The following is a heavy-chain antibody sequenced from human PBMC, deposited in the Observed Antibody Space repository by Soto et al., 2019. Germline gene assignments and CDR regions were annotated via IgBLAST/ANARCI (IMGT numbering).Heavy chain of an antibody. D-gene: IGHD3-10*01. CDR3: ASTISMVRGHGMDV. CDR1: GFTFSSYW. Sequence: EVQLVESGGGVVQPGGSLRLSCAASGFTFSSYWMHWVRQAPGKGLVWVSRINSDESSRSYADSVESRFTISRDNAKNTVSLQMNSLRADDAAVYYCASTISMVRGHGMDVWGQGTTVTVSS. J-gene: IGHJ6*02. V-gene: IGHV3-74*01. CDR2: INSDESSR.